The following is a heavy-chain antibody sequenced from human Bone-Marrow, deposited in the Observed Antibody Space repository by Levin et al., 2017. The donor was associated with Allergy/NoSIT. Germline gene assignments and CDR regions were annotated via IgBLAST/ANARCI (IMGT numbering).Heavy chain of an antibody. CDR2: INPNSGDT. V-gene: IGHV1-2*02. Sequence: GESLKISCKASGYTFTDYYIHYVRQAPGQGLEWVGWINPNSGDTFLAQKFQGRVTMARDTSISTAYLELSSLTSDDTAVYYCAINVWKVENSWGQGTLVTVSS. CDR1: GYTFTDYY. J-gene: IGHJ5*02. D-gene: IGHD1-1*01. CDR3: AINVWKVENS.